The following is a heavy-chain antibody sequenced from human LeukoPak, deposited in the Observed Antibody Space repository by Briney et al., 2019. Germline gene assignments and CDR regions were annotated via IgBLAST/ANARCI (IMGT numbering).Heavy chain of an antibody. J-gene: IGHJ4*02. CDR3: AKKRTGGGRFGELPVDY. CDR2: ISGSGGST. Sequence: GGSLRLSCAASGFTFSDYNMSWIRQAPGKGLEWVSAISGSGGSTYYADSVKGRFTISRDNSKNTLYLQMNSLRAEDTAVYYCAKKRTGGGRFGELPVDYWGQGTLVTVSS. CDR1: GFTFSDYN. V-gene: IGHV3-23*01. D-gene: IGHD3-10*01.